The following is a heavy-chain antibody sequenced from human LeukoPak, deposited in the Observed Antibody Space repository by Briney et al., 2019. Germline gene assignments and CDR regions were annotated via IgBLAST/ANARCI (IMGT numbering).Heavy chain of an antibody. CDR3: ARERCSGGSCYPFDY. CDR1: GGSISSYH. CDR2: IYYSGST. Sequence: SETLSLTCTVSGGSISSYHWTWIRQPPGKGLEWVGYIYYSGSTTHNPSLKSRVTMSVDTSKNQFSLKLSSVTAADTAVYYCARERCSGGSCYPFDYWGQGTLVTVSS. D-gene: IGHD2-15*01. J-gene: IGHJ4*02. V-gene: IGHV4-59*12.